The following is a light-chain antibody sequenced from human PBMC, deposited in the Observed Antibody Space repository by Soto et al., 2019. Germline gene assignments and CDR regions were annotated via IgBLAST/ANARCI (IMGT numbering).Light chain of an antibody. Sequence: DIQMTQSPSSLSASVGDRVTVTCRASQTISGYLNWYQQKPGRAPNLLIYAASRLQSGVPSRFSGSGSGTDFTLTISSLQPEDFATYFCQQSYSTPYTFGQGTKLEIK. CDR3: QQSYSTPYT. CDR2: AAS. CDR1: QTISGY. V-gene: IGKV1-39*01. J-gene: IGKJ2*01.